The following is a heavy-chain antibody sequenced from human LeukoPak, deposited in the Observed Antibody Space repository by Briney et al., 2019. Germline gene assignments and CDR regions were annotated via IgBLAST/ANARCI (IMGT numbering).Heavy chain of an antibody. Sequence: ASVTVSFKSSVYTFTTYGISWVRQAPGQGREWMGWINTNNGNTNYAQNLQGRVTMTTDTSTSTAYMELRNLRSDDTAVYYCARDNISGRLTSDYWGQGTLVTVSS. CDR3: ARDNISGRLTSDY. CDR2: INTNNGNT. J-gene: IGHJ4*02. D-gene: IGHD6-6*01. CDR1: VYTFTTYG. V-gene: IGHV1-18*04.